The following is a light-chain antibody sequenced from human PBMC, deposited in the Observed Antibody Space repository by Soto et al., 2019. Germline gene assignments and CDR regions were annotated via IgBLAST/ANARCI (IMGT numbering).Light chain of an antibody. J-gene: IGKJ5*01. CDR1: RSVSSY. V-gene: IGKV3-11*01. CDR2: DAS. CDR3: QQRSNWPIT. Sequence: EIVLTQSPGTLSLAPGERATLSCRAIRSVSSYLAWYQQKPGQAPRLLIYDASSRPTDIPARFSGSGSGTDFTLTISSLEPEDFALYYCQQRSNWPITLGQGTRLEI.